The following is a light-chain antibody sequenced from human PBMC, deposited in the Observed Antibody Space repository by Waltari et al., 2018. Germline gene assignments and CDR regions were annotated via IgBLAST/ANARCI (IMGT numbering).Light chain of an antibody. J-gene: IGKJ2*01. V-gene: IGKV4-1*01. CDR1: HSVLYSPDNKNY. CDR2: WAS. Sequence: DIVMTQSPDSLAVSLGERATTNCKSSHSVLYSPDNKNYLAWYQQKPGQPPKLLISWASTRESGVPDRFSASGSGTDFTLTISSLQAEDVAVYYCQQYYTTLFTFGQGTKLEIK. CDR3: QQYYTTLFT.